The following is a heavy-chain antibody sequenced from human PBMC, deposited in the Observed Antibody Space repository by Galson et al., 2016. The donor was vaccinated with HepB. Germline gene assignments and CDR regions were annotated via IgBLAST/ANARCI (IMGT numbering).Heavy chain of an antibody. J-gene: IGHJ3*02. D-gene: IGHD1-26*01. CDR2: IYHSGAT. Sequence: SETLSLTCTVSGYPISGGYYWSWIRQPPGKGLQWIGSIYHSGATYYSPSLKSQVTMSVDTSNNQFSLNLRSATGADTAVYYYARDGATGSKFDIWGQGTMVTVSS. CDR1: GYPISGGYY. CDR3: ARDGATGSKFDI. V-gene: IGHV4-38-2*02.